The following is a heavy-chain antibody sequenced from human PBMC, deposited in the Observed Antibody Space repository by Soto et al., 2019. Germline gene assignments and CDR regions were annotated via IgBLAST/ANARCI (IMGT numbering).Heavy chain of an antibody. Sequence: GGSLRLSCAASGFTFSSYAMSWVRQAPGKGLEWVSAISGSGGSTYYADSVKGRFTISRDNSKNTLYLQMNSLRAEDTAVYYCAKDYPQPYYYDSSGFRPANWFDPWGQGTLVTVSS. V-gene: IGHV3-23*01. D-gene: IGHD3-22*01. CDR3: AKDYPQPYYYDSSGFRPANWFDP. CDR2: ISGSGGST. J-gene: IGHJ5*02. CDR1: GFTFSSYA.